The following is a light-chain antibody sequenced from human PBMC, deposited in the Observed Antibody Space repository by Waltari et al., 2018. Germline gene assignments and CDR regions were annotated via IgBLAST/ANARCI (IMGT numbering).Light chain of an antibody. V-gene: IGKV3-11*01. CDR1: QSVGSF. J-gene: IGKJ3*01. Sequence: EIVLTQSPVTLSLSPGEGATLSCKTSQSVGSFLAWYQQRPGQAPRLLIYDASLRAPGIPTRCSGSGSGTDFTLTISSLESEDFAVYYCQQRNSWPLTFGPGTTV. CDR2: DAS. CDR3: QQRNSWPLT.